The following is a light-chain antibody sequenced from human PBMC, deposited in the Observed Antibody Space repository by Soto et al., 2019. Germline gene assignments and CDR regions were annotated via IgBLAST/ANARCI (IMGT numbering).Light chain of an antibody. Sequence: DIQMTQSPFTLSASVGDRVTITCRASQNIGASLAWYQQQPGKGPKLLIYDASSLETGVSTRFSGSGSGTEFTVTISSLQPDDFASDYCQQYTSYPYTFGQGTKLMI. CDR1: QNIGAS. V-gene: IGKV1-5*01. CDR3: QQYTSYPYT. CDR2: DAS. J-gene: IGKJ2*01.